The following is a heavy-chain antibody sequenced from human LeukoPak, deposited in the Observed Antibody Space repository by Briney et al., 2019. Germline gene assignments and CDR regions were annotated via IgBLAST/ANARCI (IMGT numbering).Heavy chain of an antibody. D-gene: IGHD6-13*01. CDR3: ARGGSGSSWPPQKYYFDY. CDR2: IIPIFGTA. V-gene: IGHV1-69*05. Sequence: SVKVSCKASGGTFSSYAISWVRQAPGQGLEWMGGIIPIFGTANYAQKFQGRVTITTDESTSTAYMELSSLRSEDTAVYYCARGGSGSSWPPQKYYFDYWGQGTLVTVSS. J-gene: IGHJ4*02. CDR1: GGTFSSYA.